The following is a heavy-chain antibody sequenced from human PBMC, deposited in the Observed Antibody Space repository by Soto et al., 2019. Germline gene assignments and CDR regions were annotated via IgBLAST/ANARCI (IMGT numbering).Heavy chain of an antibody. J-gene: IGHJ4*02. CDR3: ARTVTISGKVTRCDH. D-gene: IGHD3-3*01. CDR1: GYTFSSYG. V-gene: IGHV1-18*01. Sequence: QVQLMQSGGEVKSPGASVKVSCKASGYTFSSYGITWVRQAPGQGLEWMGWISAYNGNTDYAQNLQDRVTMTTDTSTSTAYMEVRRLRSDDTAVYYCARTVTISGKVTRCDHWGQGTLVTVSS. CDR2: ISAYNGNT.